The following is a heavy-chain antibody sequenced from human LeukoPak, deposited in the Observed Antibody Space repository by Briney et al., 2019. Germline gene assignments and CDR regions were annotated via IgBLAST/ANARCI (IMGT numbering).Heavy chain of an antibody. CDR2: ITEDARST. CDR1: GFTFSSYA. D-gene: IGHD4-23*01. V-gene: IGHV3-23*01. Sequence: GGSLRPSCAASGFTFSSYAMNWVRQTPGRGLEGVSFITEDARSTSYEDSVTGRFTISRDNSKNTLYLPLNSLSAEDTAVYFCAKTTGNGHWLIDYWGQGTLVTVSS. J-gene: IGHJ4*02. CDR3: AKTTGNGHWLIDY.